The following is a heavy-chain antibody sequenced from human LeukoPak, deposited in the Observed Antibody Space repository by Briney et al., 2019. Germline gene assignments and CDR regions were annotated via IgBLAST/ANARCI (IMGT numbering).Heavy chain of an antibody. D-gene: IGHD3-10*01. CDR2: ISAYNGNT. CDR3: ARVESRWVRIRGVTKHTDYYYGMDV. Sequence: GASVKVSCKASGYTFTSYGISWVRQAPGQGLEWMGWISAYNGNTNYAQKLQGRVTMITDTSTSTAYMELRSLRSDDTAVYYCARVESRWVRIRGVTKHTDYYYGMDVWGQGTTVTVSS. V-gene: IGHV1-18*01. CDR1: GYTFTSYG. J-gene: IGHJ6*02.